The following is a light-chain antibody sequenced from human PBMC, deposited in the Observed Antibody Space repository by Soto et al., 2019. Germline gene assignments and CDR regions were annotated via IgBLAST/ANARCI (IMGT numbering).Light chain of an antibody. CDR1: QTVRNW. V-gene: IGKV1-5*03. Sequence: DIQMTQSPTTLSASVGDRAIITCRASQTVRNWLAWFQQKPGEAPKLLIYKASRLESGVSSRFRGHGYGTDFTLTITHLVPGDSATYFCQQYDASPLTFGQGTKLEIK. CDR2: KAS. CDR3: QQYDASPLT. J-gene: IGKJ2*01.